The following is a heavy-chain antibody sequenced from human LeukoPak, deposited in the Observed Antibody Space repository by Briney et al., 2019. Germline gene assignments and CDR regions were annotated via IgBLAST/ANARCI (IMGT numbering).Heavy chain of an antibody. D-gene: IGHD3-22*01. CDR3: ARNSSGYYIDF. V-gene: IGHV4-31*03. CDR1: GGSISGYY. J-gene: IGHJ4*02. CDR2: IYYSGST. Sequence: SETLSLTCTVSGGSISGYYWSWIRQHPGKGLEWIGYIYYSGSTYYNPSLKSRVIISVDTSKNQFSLKLSSVTAADTAIYYCARNSSGYYIDFWGQGTLVTVSS.